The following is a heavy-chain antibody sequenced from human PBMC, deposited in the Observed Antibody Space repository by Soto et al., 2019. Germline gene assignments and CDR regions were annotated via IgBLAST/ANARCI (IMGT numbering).Heavy chain of an antibody. D-gene: IGHD3-9*01. V-gene: IGHV4-39*01. Sequence: PSETLSLTCTVSGGSISSSNSFWGWIRQPPGKGLEWIGNIYYSGRTSYNKSLKSRVTISVDTSKNQFSLKLSSVTAADTAVKFFARRFYFLTGSPTGYYYYDLDVWGQGTTVTVSS. CDR2: IYYSGRT. CDR3: ARRFYFLTGSPTGYYYYDLDV. J-gene: IGHJ6*02. CDR1: GGSISSSNSF.